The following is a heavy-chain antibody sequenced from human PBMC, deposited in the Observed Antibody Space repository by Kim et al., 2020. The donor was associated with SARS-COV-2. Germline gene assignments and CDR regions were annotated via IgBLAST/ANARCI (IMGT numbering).Heavy chain of an antibody. CDR1: GFTFSSYS. D-gene: IGHD2-15*01. V-gene: IGHV3-21*01. CDR3: ALEGWRPDAFDI. CDR2: ISSSSSYI. Sequence: GGSLRLSCAASGFTFSSYSMNWVRQAPGKGLEWVSSISSSSSYIYYADSVKGRFTISRDNAKNSLYLQMNSLRAEDTAVYYCALEGWRPDAFDIWGQGTMVTVSS. J-gene: IGHJ3*02.